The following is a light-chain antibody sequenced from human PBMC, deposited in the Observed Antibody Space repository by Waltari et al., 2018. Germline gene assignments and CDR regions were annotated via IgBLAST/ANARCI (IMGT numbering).Light chain of an antibody. V-gene: IGKV1-9*01. Sequence: IQLTQSPSSLPASVGDRVTITCRASQGISSYLAWYQQKPGKAPKLLIYAASTLQSGVPSRFSGSGSGTDFTLTISSRQPEDFATYYCQQLNSYPSWTFGQGTKVEIK. CDR1: QGISSY. J-gene: IGKJ1*01. CDR2: AAS. CDR3: QQLNSYPSWT.